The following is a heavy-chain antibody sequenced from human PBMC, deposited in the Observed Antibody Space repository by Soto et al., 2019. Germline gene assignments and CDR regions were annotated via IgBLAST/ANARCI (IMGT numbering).Heavy chain of an antibody. V-gene: IGHV1-3*01. CDR1: GYTFTSYA. Sequence: QVPLVQSGAEVKKPGASVKVSCKASGYTFTSYAMHWVRQAPGQRLEWMGWINAGNGNTKYSQKFQGRVTITRDTTASTAYMELSSLRSEDTAVYYCAREVHYYSSAPGYWGQGTLVTVSS. CDR3: AREVHYYSSAPGY. D-gene: IGHD6-25*01. CDR2: INAGNGNT. J-gene: IGHJ4*02.